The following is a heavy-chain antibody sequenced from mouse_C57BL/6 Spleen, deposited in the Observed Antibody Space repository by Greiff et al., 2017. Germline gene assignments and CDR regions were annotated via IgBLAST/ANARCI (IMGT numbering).Heavy chain of an antibody. CDR3: ARGGVITTVVADY. CDR1: GYTFTDYY. Sequence: VQLQQSGPELVKPGASVKISCKASGYTFTDYYMNWVKQSHGKSLEWIGDINPNNGGTSYNQKFKGKATLTVDKSSSTAYMELRSLTSEDSAFYYCARGGVITTVVADYWGQGTTLTVSS. V-gene: IGHV1-26*01. J-gene: IGHJ2*01. CDR2: INPNNGGT. D-gene: IGHD1-1*01.